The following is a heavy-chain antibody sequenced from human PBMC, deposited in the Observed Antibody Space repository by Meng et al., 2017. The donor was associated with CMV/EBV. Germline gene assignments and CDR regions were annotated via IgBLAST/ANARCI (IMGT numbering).Heavy chain of an antibody. D-gene: IGHD6-19*01. CDR1: GGTFSSYA. CDR2: IIPIFGTA. Sequence: QVQPVKSGAEVKKPGSSVKVSCKASGGTFSSYAISWVRQAPGQGLEWMGGIIPIFGTANYAQKFQGRVTITADESTSTAYMELSRLRSDDTAVYYCARDRVAVAGNHWFDPWGQGTLVTVSS. J-gene: IGHJ5*02. CDR3: ARDRVAVAGNHWFDP. V-gene: IGHV1-69*12.